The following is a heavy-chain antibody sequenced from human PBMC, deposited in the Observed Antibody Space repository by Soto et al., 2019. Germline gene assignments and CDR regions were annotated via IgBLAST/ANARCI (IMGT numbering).Heavy chain of an antibody. V-gene: IGHV4-39*07. D-gene: IGHD3-22*01. CDR2: IYHSGST. J-gene: IGHJ4*02. CDR1: GGSISSSSYY. CDR3: DRSGYLYNFDY. Sequence: PSETLSLTCTVSGGSISSSSYYWGWIRQPPGKGLEWIGYIYHSGSTYYNPSLKSRVTISVDRSKNQFSLKLSSVTAADTAVYYYDRSGYLYNFDYWGQGTLVTVSS.